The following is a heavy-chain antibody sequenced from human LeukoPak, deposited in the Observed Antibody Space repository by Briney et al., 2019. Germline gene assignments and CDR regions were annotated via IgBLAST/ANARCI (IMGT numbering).Heavy chain of an antibody. V-gene: IGHV4-39*07. D-gene: IGHD2-2*01. CDR3: ARERVEYQRDGVFDY. Sequence: SETLSLTCTVSGGSISSSRYYWAWVRQPPGKGLEWIGSIFYSGSTYYNPSLKSRVTMSVDTSKNQFSLRLSSVTAADTAAYFCARERVEYQRDGVFDYWGQGDLVTVSS. J-gene: IGHJ4*02. CDR1: GGSISSSRYY. CDR2: IFYSGST.